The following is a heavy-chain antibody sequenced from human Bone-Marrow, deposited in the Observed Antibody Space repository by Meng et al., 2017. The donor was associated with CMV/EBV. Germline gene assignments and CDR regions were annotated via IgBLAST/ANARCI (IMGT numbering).Heavy chain of an antibody. J-gene: IGHJ6*02. Sequence: GESLKISCAASGFTFSSYSMNWVRQAPGKGLEWVAFIRYDGSNKYYADSVKGRFTISRDNSKNTLYLQMNSLRAEDTAVYYCAKVSRIVVVPAATPYYGMDVWGQGTTVTVSS. D-gene: IGHD2-2*02. V-gene: IGHV3-30*02. CDR3: AKVSRIVVVPAATPYYGMDV. CDR2: IRYDGSNK. CDR1: GFTFSSYS.